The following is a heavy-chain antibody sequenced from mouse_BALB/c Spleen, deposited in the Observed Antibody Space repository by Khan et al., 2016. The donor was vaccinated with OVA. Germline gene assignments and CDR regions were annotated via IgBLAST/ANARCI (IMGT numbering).Heavy chain of an antibody. V-gene: IGHV3-6*02. CDR2: IRYDGNS. J-gene: IGHJ3*01. Sequence: VQLKQSGPGLVKPSQSLSLSCSVTAYSITSGYFWNWIRQFPGNKLEWMGYIRYDGNSNYNPSLKNRISITRDTSRNQFFLKLISVTPEDTATYCCARGGSSGPAWFAYWGQGTLVTVSA. CDR1: AYSITSGYF. CDR3: ARGGSSGPAWFAY. D-gene: IGHD3-1*01.